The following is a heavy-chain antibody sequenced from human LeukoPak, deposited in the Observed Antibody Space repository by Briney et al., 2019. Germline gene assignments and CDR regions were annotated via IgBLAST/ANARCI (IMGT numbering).Heavy chain of an antibody. Sequence: GGSLRLSCAASGFTFSSYSMNWVRQAPGKGLEWVSSISSSSSYIYYADSVKGRFTISRDNAKNSLYLQMNSLRAEDTAVYYCARDLGSGYVSADAFDIWGQGTMVTASS. V-gene: IGHV3-21*01. D-gene: IGHD5-12*01. CDR3: ARDLGSGYVSADAFDI. CDR2: ISSSSSYI. J-gene: IGHJ3*02. CDR1: GFTFSSYS.